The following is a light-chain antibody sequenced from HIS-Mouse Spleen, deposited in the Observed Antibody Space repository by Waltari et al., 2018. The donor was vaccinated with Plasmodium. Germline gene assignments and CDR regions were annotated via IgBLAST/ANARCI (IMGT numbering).Light chain of an antibody. CDR2: QDR. Sequence: SYELTQPPSVSVSPGQTASITCSGDKLGDKYACWYQQKPGQSPVLVIYQDRKRPSGIPERFSCANSGNTATLTISGTQAMDEADYYCQAWDSSTDYVFGTGTKVTVL. CDR3: QAWDSSTDYV. CDR1: KLGDKY. J-gene: IGLJ1*01. V-gene: IGLV3-1*01.